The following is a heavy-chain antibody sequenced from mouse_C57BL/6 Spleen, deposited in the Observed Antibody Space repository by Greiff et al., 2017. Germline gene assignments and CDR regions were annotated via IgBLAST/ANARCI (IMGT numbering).Heavy chain of an antibody. CDR2: IYTGSGNT. V-gene: IGHV1-84*01. CDR1: GYTFTDYY. CDR3: ARDSHWYFDV. Sequence: VQLQQSGPELVKPGASVKISCKASGYTFTDYYINWVKQRPGQGLAWIGWIYTGSGNTKYNEKFKGKATLTVDTSSSTAYMQLSSLTSEDSAVYFCARDSHWYFDVWGTGTTVTVSS. J-gene: IGHJ1*03.